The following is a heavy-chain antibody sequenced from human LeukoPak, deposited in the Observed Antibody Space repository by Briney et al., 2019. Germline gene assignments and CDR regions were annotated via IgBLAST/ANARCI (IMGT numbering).Heavy chain of an antibody. J-gene: IGHJ4*02. CDR3: ARGASGYYGSGSYTFDY. Sequence: SETLSLTCAVSGGSISSSNWWSWVRQTPGKGLEWIGEIYHSGSTNYNPSLKSRVTMSVDTSKNQFSLKLSSVTAADTAVYYCARGASGYYGSGSYTFDYWGQGTLVTVSS. CDR1: GGSISSSNW. V-gene: IGHV4-4*02. CDR2: IYHSGST. D-gene: IGHD3-10*01.